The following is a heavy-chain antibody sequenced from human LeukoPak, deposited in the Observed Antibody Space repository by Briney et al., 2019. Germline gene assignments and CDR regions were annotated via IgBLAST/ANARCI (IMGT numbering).Heavy chain of an antibody. J-gene: IGHJ6*03. CDR2: INHSGST. CDR1: GGSFSGYY. D-gene: IGHD3-22*01. CDR3: AVITNYYYYYYMDV. V-gene: IGHV4-34*01. Sequence: KSSETLSLTCAVYGGSFSGYYWSWIRQPPGKGLEWIGEINHSGSTNYNPSLKSRVTISVDTSKNQFSLKLSSVTAADTAVYYWAVITNYYYYYYMDVWGKGTTVTVSS.